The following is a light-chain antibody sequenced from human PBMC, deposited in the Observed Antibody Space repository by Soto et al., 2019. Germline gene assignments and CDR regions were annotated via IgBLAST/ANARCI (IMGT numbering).Light chain of an antibody. Sequence: QSVLTQPASVSGSPGPSITISCTGTSSDVGGYNYVSWYQQHPGKAPKLMIYEVSNRPSGVSNRFSGSKSGNTASLTISGLQAEDEADYYCSSYTSSSTLHYVFGTGTKVTVL. J-gene: IGLJ1*01. CDR2: EVS. V-gene: IGLV2-14*01. CDR3: SSYTSSSTLHYV. CDR1: SSDVGGYNY.